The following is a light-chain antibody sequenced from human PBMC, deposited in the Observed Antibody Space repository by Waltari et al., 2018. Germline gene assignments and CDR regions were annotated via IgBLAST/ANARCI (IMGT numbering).Light chain of an antibody. CDR3: QHGHNWPLS. V-gene: IGKV3-11*01. CDR1: QSISSH. Sequence: EIVLTQSPATLSLSPGERATLPCWASQSISSHIAWYQQKPGQAPSLLVSDASNRATGIPARFSGSGSETDFTLTIGSLEPEDFAVYYCQHGHNWPLSFGGGTKVEI. CDR2: DAS. J-gene: IGKJ4*01.